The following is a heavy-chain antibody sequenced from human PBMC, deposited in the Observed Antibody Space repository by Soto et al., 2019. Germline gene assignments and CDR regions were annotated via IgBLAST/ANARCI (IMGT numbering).Heavy chain of an antibody. V-gene: IGHV4-59*01. J-gene: IGHJ4*02. D-gene: IGHD3-3*01. CDR3: AVRTYDFWSGYPPY. CDR2: IYYSGST. CDR1: GGSISSYY. Sequence: QVQLQESGPGLVKPSETLSLTCTVSGGSISSYYWSWIRQPPGKGLEWIGYIYYSGSTNYNPSLNSRVTISVDTTKNQISLKQSSMTATDTAMYYCAVRTYDFWSGYPPYWGQGTLVTVSS.